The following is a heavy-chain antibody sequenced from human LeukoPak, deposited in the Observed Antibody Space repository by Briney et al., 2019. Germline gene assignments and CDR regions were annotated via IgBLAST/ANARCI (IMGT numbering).Heavy chain of an antibody. CDR3: ARVSRAARSSDY. CDR1: GGSISSGSYY. Sequence: SETLSLTCTVSGGSISSGSYYWGWIRQPPGKGLEWIGYIYHSGSTYYNPSLKSRVTIAVDRSKNQFSLKLSSVTAADTAVYYCARVSRAARSSDYWGQGTLVTVSS. J-gene: IGHJ4*02. D-gene: IGHD6-6*01. V-gene: IGHV4-30-2*01. CDR2: IYHSGST.